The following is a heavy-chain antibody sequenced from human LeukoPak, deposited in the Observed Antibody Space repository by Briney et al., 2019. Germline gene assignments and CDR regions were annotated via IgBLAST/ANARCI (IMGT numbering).Heavy chain of an antibody. CDR1: GFTFSTYA. CDR2: ISGSGGTT. J-gene: IGHJ4*02. CDR3: ARDYYGSGSYYLSPFDY. Sequence: GGSLRLSCAASGFTFSTYAMSWVRQAPGKGLEWVSGISGSGGTTYYADSVKGRFTISRDNSKNTLYLQMNSLRAEDTAVYYCARDYYGSGSYYLSPFDYWGQGTLVTVSS. D-gene: IGHD3-10*01. V-gene: IGHV3-23*01.